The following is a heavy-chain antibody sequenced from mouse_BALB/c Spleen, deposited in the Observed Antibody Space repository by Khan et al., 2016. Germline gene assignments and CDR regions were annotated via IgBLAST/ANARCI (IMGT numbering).Heavy chain of an antibody. D-gene: IGHD3-1*01. CDR1: GYSITSHYS. V-gene: IGHV3-1*02. Sequence: EVQLQESGPDLVKPSQSLSLTCTVTGYSITSHYSWHWIRHFPGNKLEWMGNINYSGSTNYSPSLKSRISITRDTSKNQFFLQLNSVTTEDTATYYCATSSSGYWYYFDYWGQGTALTVSS. CDR3: ATSSSGYWYYFDY. CDR2: INYSGST. J-gene: IGHJ2*01.